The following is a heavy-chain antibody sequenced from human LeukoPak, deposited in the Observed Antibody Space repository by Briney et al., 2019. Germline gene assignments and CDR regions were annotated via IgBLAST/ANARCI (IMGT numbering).Heavy chain of an antibody. CDR2: ISSSSSYI. D-gene: IGHD1-7*01. CDR3: ARDPTGTTEFS. V-gene: IGHV3-21*01. Sequence: GGSLRLSCAASGFTFSSYSMNWVRQAPGKGLEWVSSISSSSSYIYYADSVKGRFTVSRDNAKNSLYLQMNSLRAEDTAVYYCARDPTGTTEFSWGQGTLVTVSS. CDR1: GFTFSSYS. J-gene: IGHJ4*02.